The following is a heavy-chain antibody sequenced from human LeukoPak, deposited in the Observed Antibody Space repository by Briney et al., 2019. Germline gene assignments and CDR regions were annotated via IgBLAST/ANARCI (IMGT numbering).Heavy chain of an antibody. J-gene: IGHJ4*02. Sequence: PSETLSLACTVAGGSISSYRGGWVRQPAGKGLEWIGRIYTSGSTNYNPSLKSRVTMSVDTSKNQFSLKLSSVTAADTAVYYCARVGDYALKDWGQGTLVTVSS. D-gene: IGHD3-16*01. V-gene: IGHV4-4*07. CDR2: IYTSGST. CDR3: ARVGDYALKD. CDR1: GGSISSYR.